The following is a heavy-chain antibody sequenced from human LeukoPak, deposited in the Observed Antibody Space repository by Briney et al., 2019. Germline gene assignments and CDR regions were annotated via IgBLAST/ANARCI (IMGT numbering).Heavy chain of an antibody. CDR1: GGSFSGYS. CDR3: ARDRPGWFLAFYFDY. CDR2: INHSGST. J-gene: IGHJ4*02. V-gene: IGHV4-34*01. Sequence: SETLSLTCAVSGGSFSGYSWSWIRQPPGKGLEWIGEINHSGSTNYNPSLKSRVTISVDTSKNQFSLKLTSVTAAGTAVYYCARDRPGWFLAFYFDYWGQGTLVTVSS. D-gene: IGHD3-3*01.